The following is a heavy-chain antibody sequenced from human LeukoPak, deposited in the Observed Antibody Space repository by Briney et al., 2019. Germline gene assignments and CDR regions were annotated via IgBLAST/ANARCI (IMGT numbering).Heavy chain of an antibody. D-gene: IGHD3-10*01. J-gene: IGHJ6*02. Sequence: GGSLRLSCAASGFTFSSYWMSWVRQAPGKGLEWVANIKQDGSEKYYVDSVKGRFTISRDNAKNSLYLQMNSLRAEDTALYYCAKAHYGSGEPYYGMDVWGQGTTVTVSS. CDR3: AKAHYGSGEPYYGMDV. CDR2: IKQDGSEK. V-gene: IGHV3-7*03. CDR1: GFTFSSYW.